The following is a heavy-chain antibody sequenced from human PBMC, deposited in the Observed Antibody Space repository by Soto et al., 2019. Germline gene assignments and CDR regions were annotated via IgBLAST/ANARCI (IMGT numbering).Heavy chain of an antibody. CDR3: ARGPRGGECSSTSCYTWKGWFKP. V-gene: IGHV1-8*01. CDR1: GYTFTSDG. J-gene: IGHJ5*02. CDR2: MNPNSGNT. Sequence: ASVNFSVKASGYTFTSDGINWVRQATGQGLDCIGWMNPNSGNTGYAQKFQGRVTMPRNTSTSTAYMELSSLRSEDTAVYYCARGPRGGECSSTSCYTWKGWFKPWGQATLVTVS. D-gene: IGHD2-2*02.